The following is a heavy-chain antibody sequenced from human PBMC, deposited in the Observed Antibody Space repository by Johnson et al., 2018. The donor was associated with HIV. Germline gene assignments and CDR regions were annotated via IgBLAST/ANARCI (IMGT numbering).Heavy chain of an antibody. J-gene: IGHJ3*02. Sequence: VQLVESGGGLVQPGGSLRLSCAASGFTVSSNYMSWVRQAPGKGLEWVSVIYSGGSTYYADSVKGRFTISRDNSKNTLYLQVDSLRVEDTAVYYCARGEGAYCGGDCYYAFDIWGQGTMVTVSS. V-gene: IGHV3-53*01. CDR3: ARGEGAYCGGDCYYAFDI. CDR2: IYSGGST. CDR1: GFTVSSNY. D-gene: IGHD2-21*02.